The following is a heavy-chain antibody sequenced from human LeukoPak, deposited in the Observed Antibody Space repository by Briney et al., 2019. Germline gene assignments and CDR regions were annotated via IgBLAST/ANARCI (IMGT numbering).Heavy chain of an antibody. D-gene: IGHD5-18*01. Sequence: SETLSLTCTVSGGSISSSSYYWGWIRQPPGKGLEWIGSIYYSGSTYYNPSLKSRVTISVDTSKNQFSLKLSSVTAADTAVYYCARGNSYGYWDYWGQGTLVTVSS. J-gene: IGHJ4*02. V-gene: IGHV4-39*07. CDR1: GGSISSSSYY. CDR3: ARGNSYGYWDY. CDR2: IYYSGST.